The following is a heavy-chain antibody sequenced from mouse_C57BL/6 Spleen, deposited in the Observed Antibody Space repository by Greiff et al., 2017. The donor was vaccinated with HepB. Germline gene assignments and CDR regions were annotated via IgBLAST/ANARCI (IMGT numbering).Heavy chain of an antibody. CDR3: ATVYYYGSSLYYAMDY. V-gene: IGHV3-6*01. CDR2: ISYDGSN. D-gene: IGHD1-1*01. J-gene: IGHJ4*01. CDR1: GYSITSGYY. Sequence: EVQLKESGPGLVKPSQSLSLTCSVTGYSITSGYYWNWIRQFPGNKLEWMGYISYDGSNNYNPSLKNRISITRVTSKNQFFLKLNSVTTEDTATYYCATVYYYGSSLYYAMDYWGQGASVTVCS.